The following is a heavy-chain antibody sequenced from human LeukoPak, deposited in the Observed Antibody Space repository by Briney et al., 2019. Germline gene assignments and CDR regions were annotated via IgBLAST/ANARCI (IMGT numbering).Heavy chain of an antibody. CDR2: INPSGGSA. CDR3: ARDRYSSGWLDY. Sequence: GASVKVSCKASGYTFTSYYMHWVRQAPGQGLEWMGIINPSGGSASYAQKFQGRVTMTRDMSTSTVYMELSSLRSEDTAVYYCARDRYSSGWLDYWGQGTLVTVSS. D-gene: IGHD6-19*01. V-gene: IGHV1-46*01. J-gene: IGHJ4*02. CDR1: GYTFTSYY.